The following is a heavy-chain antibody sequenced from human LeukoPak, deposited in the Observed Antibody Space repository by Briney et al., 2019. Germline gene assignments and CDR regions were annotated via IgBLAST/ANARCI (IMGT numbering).Heavy chain of an antibody. Sequence: SETLSLTCAVSGGSISSSNWWSWVRQPPGRGLEWIGEIYYSGSTNYNPSLKSRVTISVDTSKNQFSLKLSSVTAADTAVYYCARREFGRDGYNWFDYWGQGTLVTVSS. CDR2: IYYSGST. CDR3: ARREFGRDGYNWFDY. J-gene: IGHJ4*02. CDR1: GGSISSSNW. D-gene: IGHD5-24*01. V-gene: IGHV4-4*02.